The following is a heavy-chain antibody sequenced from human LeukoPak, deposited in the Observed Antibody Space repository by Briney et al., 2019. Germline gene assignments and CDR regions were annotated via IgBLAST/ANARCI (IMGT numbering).Heavy chain of an antibody. CDR2: IWYDGSNK. D-gene: IGHD2-2*01. V-gene: IGHV3-33*01. CDR1: GFTFSSYG. J-gene: IGHJ4*02. CDR3: ARETAGGYAFDY. Sequence: PGRSLRLSCAVSGFTFSSYGMYWVRKAPGPGLELVAVIWYDGSNKYYADSVKGRFTISRDNSKNTLYLQMNSLRAEDTAVYYCARETAGGYAFDYWGQGTLVTVSS.